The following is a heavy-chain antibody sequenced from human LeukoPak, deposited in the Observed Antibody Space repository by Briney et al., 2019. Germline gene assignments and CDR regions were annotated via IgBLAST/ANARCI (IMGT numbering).Heavy chain of an antibody. V-gene: IGHV3-9*01. CDR3: AKDLGGSGSYYNLVYYHYYGMDV. Sequence: GRSLRLSCAASGFTFDDYAMHWVRQAPGKGLEWVSGISWNSGSIGYADSVKGRFTISRDNAKNSLYLQMNSLRAEDTALYYCAKDLGGSGSYYNLVYYHYYGMDVWGQGTTVTVSS. CDR2: ISWNSGSI. J-gene: IGHJ6*02. D-gene: IGHD3-10*01. CDR1: GFTFDDYA.